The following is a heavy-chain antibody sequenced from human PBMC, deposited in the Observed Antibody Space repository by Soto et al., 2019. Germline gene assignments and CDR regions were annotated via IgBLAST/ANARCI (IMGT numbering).Heavy chain of an antibody. CDR2: ISGSGDER. Sequence: PGGSLRLSCAATGFTFGSDAMNWVRQTPGKGLEWVSGISGSGDERYYADSVKGRFTISRDNSKNTLFLQLNSLRAEDTAVYYCAKRISEAAVYYFDYWGQGTLVTISS. D-gene: IGHD6-13*01. V-gene: IGHV3-23*01. J-gene: IGHJ4*02. CDR1: GFTFGSDA. CDR3: AKRISEAAVYYFDY.